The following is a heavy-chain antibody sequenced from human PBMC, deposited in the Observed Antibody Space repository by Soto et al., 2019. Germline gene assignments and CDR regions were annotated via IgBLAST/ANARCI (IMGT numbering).Heavy chain of an antibody. J-gene: IGHJ4*02. CDR3: ATSISVGGGG. Sequence: EVHLVESGGGLVQPGGSLRLSCAASGFTFSSYWMHWVRQAPGKGLVWVSRINSDGSSIRYADSVKGRFTISRDNAKNTLYLQMNNLRGDDTAVYYCATSISVGGGGWGQGTLVTVSS. V-gene: IGHV3-74*01. CDR2: INSDGSSI. CDR1: GFTFSSYW. D-gene: IGHD3-16*01.